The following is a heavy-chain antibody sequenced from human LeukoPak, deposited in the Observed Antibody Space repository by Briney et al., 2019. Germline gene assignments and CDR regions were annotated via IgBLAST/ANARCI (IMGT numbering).Heavy chain of an antibody. V-gene: IGHV4-4*07. CDR1: GGSISSYY. CDR3: ARGLYYYDSSGSDHYYYYYMDV. D-gene: IGHD3-22*01. Sequence: SETLSLTCTVSGGSISSYYCSWIRQPAGKGLEWIGRIYTSGSTNYNPSLKSRVTMSVDTSKNQFSLKLSSVTAADTAVYYCARGLYYYDSSGSDHYYYYYMDVWGKGTTVTVSS. CDR2: IYTSGST. J-gene: IGHJ6*03.